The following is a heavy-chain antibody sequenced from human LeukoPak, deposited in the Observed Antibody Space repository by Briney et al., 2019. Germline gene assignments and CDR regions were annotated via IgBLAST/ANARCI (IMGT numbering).Heavy chain of an antibody. D-gene: IGHD6-19*01. CDR2: ISGSGGST. Sequence: PGESLRLSCAASGFIFSSYAMSWVRQAPGKGLEWVSAISGSGGSTYYADSVKGRFTISRDNSKNTLYLQMNSLRAEDTAVYYCARGRDSSGWYCVGCYMDVWGKGTTVTVSS. CDR1: GFIFSSYA. CDR3: ARGRDSSGWYCVGCYMDV. J-gene: IGHJ6*03. V-gene: IGHV3-23*01.